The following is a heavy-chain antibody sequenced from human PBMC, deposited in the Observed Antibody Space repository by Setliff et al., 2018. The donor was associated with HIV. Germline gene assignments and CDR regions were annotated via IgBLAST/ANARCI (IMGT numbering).Heavy chain of an antibody. D-gene: IGHD4-17*01. V-gene: IGHV1-69*13. CDR3: ARGSLLRRTVSNLFEAVDYWDYYLDV. CDR2: ITPVFGTA. Sequence: ASVKVSCKASGGTFKNDVISWVRQAPGQGLEWMGGITPVFGTANYAQKFQGRVTIIADESTSTAYMEISNLRSEDTAVYYCARGSLLRRTVSNLFEAVDYWDYYLDVWGKGTTVTVSS. CDR1: GGTFKNDV. J-gene: IGHJ6*03.